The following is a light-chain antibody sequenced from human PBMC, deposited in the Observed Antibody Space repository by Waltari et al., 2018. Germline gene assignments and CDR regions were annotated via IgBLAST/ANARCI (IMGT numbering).Light chain of an antibody. Sequence: QSVLTQPPSVSEAPRQRVTISCSGSSPNLGNHALHWYQQLPGKAPRLLIYDDSLLPSGVSDRFSGSKSGTSASLAISGLQSEDEALYYCATWDDSLNGGVFGGGTKLTVL. V-gene: IGLV1-36*01. CDR1: SPNLGNHA. J-gene: IGLJ3*02. CDR3: ATWDDSLNGGV. CDR2: DDS.